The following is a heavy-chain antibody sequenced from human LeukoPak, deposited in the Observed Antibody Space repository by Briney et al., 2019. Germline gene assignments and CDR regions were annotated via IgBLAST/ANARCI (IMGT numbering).Heavy chain of an antibody. V-gene: IGHV3-23*01. Sequence: PGGSLRLSCAASGFPFSSYAMSWVRQAPGKGLEWVSAISGSGGSTYYADSVKGRFTISRDNSKNTVYLQMNSLRAGDTAVYYCTTTAPVTGYWGQGTLVTVSS. D-gene: IGHD6-13*01. CDR1: GFPFSSYA. CDR3: TTTAPVTGY. J-gene: IGHJ4*02. CDR2: ISGSGGST.